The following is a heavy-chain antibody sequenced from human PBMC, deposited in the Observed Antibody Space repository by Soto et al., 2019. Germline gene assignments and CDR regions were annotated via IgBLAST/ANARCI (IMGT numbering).Heavy chain of an antibody. D-gene: IGHD3-10*01. J-gene: IGHJ6*02. CDR3: AKDHVSRAGSGYYYGMDV. CDR1: GFTFSSYG. V-gene: IGHV3-30*18. CDR2: ISYDGSNK. Sequence: GGSLRLSCAASGFTFSSYGMHWVRQAPGKGLEWVAVISYDGSNKYYADSVKGRFTISRDNSKNTLYLQMNSLRAEDTAVYYCAKDHVSRAGSGYYYGMDVWGQGTTVTVSS.